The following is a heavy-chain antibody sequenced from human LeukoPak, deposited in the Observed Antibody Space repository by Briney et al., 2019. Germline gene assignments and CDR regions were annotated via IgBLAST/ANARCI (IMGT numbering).Heavy chain of an antibody. D-gene: IGHD2-8*01. V-gene: IGHV4-30-4*01. CDR1: GGSISSGDYY. CDR2: IYYSGST. J-gene: IGHJ5*02. Sequence: SQTLSLTCTVSGGSISSGDYYWSWIRQPPGTGLEWIGYIYYSGSTYYNPSLKSRVTISVDTSKNQFSLKLSSVTAADTAVYYCAREAPGLMVYATKWGYNWFDPWGQGTLVTGS. CDR3: AREAPGLMVYATKWGYNWFDP.